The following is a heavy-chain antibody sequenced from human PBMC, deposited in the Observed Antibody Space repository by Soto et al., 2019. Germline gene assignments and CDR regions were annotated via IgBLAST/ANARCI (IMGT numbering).Heavy chain of an antibody. V-gene: IGHV1-2*06. Sequence: ASVKVSCKASGYTFTGYYIHWVRQAPGQGLEWMGRINPNSGGTDYAQNFQGRVTMTRDTSISTAYMELSRLKSDDTAVYYCARSNYEYFSDYWGQGTLVTVSS. CDR3: ARSNYEYFSDY. CDR1: GYTFTGYY. CDR2: INPNSGGT. D-gene: IGHD3-22*01. J-gene: IGHJ4*02.